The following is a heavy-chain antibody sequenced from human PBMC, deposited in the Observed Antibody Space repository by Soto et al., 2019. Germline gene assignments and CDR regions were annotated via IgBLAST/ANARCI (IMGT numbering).Heavy chain of an antibody. V-gene: IGHV4-34*01. D-gene: IGHD6-19*01. J-gene: IGHJ4*02. Sequence: PSETLSLTCAVYGGSFSGYYWSWIRQPPGKGLEWIGEINHSGSTNYNPSLKSRVTISVDTSKNQFSLKLSSVTAADTAVYYCARVGGYSSGLHYFDYWGQGTLVTVSS. CDR1: GGSFSGYY. CDR2: INHSGST. CDR3: ARVGGYSSGLHYFDY.